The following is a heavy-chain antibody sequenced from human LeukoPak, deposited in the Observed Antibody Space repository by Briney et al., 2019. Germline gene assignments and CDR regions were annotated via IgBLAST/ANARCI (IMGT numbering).Heavy chain of an antibody. CDR1: GFPFSDYY. J-gene: IGHJ4*02. CDR2: IYYSGST. V-gene: IGHV4-59*01. D-gene: IGHD3-16*02. CDR3: ARDGHPEYDYVWGSYRYCYFDY. Sequence: GSLTLSCAASGFPFSDYYMSWMREPPGKGLEGIGYIYYSGSTNYNRSLKRRVTISVDTSKNQFSLKLSSVTAAATAVYYCARDGHPEYDYVWGSYRYCYFDYWGQGTLVTVSS.